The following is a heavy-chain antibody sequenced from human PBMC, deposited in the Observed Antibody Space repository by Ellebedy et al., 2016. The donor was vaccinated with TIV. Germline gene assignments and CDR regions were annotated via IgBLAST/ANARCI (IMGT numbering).Heavy chain of an antibody. CDR2: IRSKAYGGTT. D-gene: IGHD3-9*01. CDR1: GFTFGDYA. Sequence: PGGSLRLSCTASGFTFGDYAMSRFRQAPGKGLEWVGFIRSKAYGGTTEYAASVKGRFTISRDDSKSIAYLQMNSLKTEDTAVYYCTRALLRYFDWSQNWYFDLWGRGTLVTVSS. CDR3: TRALLRYFDWSQNWYFDL. V-gene: IGHV3-49*03. J-gene: IGHJ2*01.